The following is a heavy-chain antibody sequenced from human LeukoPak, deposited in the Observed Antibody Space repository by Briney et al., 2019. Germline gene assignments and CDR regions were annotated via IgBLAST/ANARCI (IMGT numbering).Heavy chain of an antibody. D-gene: IGHD6-19*01. CDR3: AKGRSGWFATPLDY. Sequence: GGSLRLSCVASGFTFDTYAISWVRQAPGKGLEWVSAISKSGDTTFYTDSVKGRFTISRDNSKNTPYLQMNSLRAEDTAVYYCAKGRSGWFATPLDYWGQGTLATVSS. CDR2: ISKSGDTT. CDR1: GFTFDTYA. J-gene: IGHJ4*02. V-gene: IGHV3-23*01.